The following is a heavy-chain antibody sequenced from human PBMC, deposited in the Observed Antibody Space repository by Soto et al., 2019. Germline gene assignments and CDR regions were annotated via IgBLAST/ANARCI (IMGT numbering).Heavy chain of an antibody. CDR1: GYTFTSYG. V-gene: IGHV1-18*01. D-gene: IGHD1-26*01. CDR2: ISAYNGNT. CDR3: ASFGGS. Sequence: ASVKVSCKASGYTFTSYGFSWVRQAPGQGLEWMGWISAYNGNTNYAQKFQGRVTMTRNTSISTAYMELSSLRSEDTAVYYCASFGGSWGQGTMVTVSS. J-gene: IGHJ3*01.